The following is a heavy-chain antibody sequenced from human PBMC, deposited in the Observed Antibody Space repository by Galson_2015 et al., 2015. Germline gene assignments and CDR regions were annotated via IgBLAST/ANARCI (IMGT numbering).Heavy chain of an antibody. Sequence: SLRLSCAASGFTFSSYAMSWVRQAPGKGLEWVSAISGSGGSTYYADSVKGRFTISRDYSKNTLYLQMNNLRAEDTAVYYCAKGLENGDDFDYWGQGTLVTVSS. CDR2: ISGSGGST. D-gene: IGHD3-10*01. J-gene: IGHJ4*02. CDR3: AKGLENGDDFDY. V-gene: IGHV3-23*01. CDR1: GFTFSSYA.